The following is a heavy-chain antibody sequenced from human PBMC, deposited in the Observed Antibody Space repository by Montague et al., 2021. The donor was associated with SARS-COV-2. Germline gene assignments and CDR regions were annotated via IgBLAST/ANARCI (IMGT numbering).Heavy chain of an antibody. V-gene: IGHV4-31*03. CDR3: ARVRGGFLEWLLYFDY. D-gene: IGHD3-3*01. Sequence: TLSLTCTVSGGSISSGGYYWSWIRQHPGKGLEWIGYNDYSGSTYYNPSLKSRVTISVATSKNQFSLKRSSVTAAATAVYYCARVRGGFLEWLLYFDYWGQGTLVTVSS. J-gene: IGHJ4*02. CDR1: GGSISSGGYY. CDR2: NDYSGST.